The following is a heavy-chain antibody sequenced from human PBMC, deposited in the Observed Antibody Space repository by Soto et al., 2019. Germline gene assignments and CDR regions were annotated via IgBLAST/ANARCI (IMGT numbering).Heavy chain of an antibody. D-gene: IGHD3-3*01. CDR3: AHRVLRTFLGLVTTTAIYFDF. J-gene: IGHJ4*01. CDR1: GFALTTSGVG. V-gene: IGHV2-5*02. CDR2: IYWDDDK. Sequence: QITLNESGPTVVRPTETLTLTCRFSGFALTTSGVGVGWIRQSPGKAPEWLALIYWDDDKRYSASLKSRLTITKETSKNQVVLTVSDLDPTDTATYYCAHRVLRTFLGLVTTTAIYFDFWGHGTPVAVSS.